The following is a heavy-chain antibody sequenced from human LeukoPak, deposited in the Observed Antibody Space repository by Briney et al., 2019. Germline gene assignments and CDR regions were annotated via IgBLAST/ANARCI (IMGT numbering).Heavy chain of an antibody. CDR3: ARQTHLMVRGRGWFDP. CDR1: DGSISSYY. Sequence: PSETLSLTCTVSDGSISSYYWSWIRQPPGKGLEWIGYIYTSGSTNYNPSLKSRVTISVDTSKNQFSLKLSSVTAADTAVYYCARQTHLMVRGRGWFDPWGQGTLVTVSS. CDR2: IYTSGST. D-gene: IGHD3-10*01. V-gene: IGHV4-4*09. J-gene: IGHJ5*02.